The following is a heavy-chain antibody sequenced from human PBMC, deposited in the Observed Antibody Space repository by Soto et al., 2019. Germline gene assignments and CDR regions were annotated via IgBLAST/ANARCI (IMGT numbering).Heavy chain of an antibody. D-gene: IGHD3-22*01. CDR1: GYTFTSYG. Sequence: VKVSCKASGYTFTSYGISWVRQAPGQGLEWMGWISAYNGDTNYAQKLQGRVTMTTDTSTSTAYMELRSLRSDDTAVYYCATCATGDSSGYCPFDYWGQGTLVTVSS. J-gene: IGHJ4*02. CDR3: ATCATGDSSGYCPFDY. V-gene: IGHV1-18*01. CDR2: ISAYNGDT.